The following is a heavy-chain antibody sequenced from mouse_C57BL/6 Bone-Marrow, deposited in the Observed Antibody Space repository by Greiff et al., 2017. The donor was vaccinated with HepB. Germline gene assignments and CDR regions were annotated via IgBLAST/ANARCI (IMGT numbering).Heavy chain of an antibody. D-gene: IGHD1-1*01. V-gene: IGHV2-6-1*01. CDR1: GFSLTSYG. Sequence: VKLEESGPGLVAPSQSLSITCTVSGFSLTSYGVHWVRQPPGKGLEWLVVIWSDGSTTYNSALKSRLSISKDNSKSQVFLKMNSLQTDDTAMYYCARHGDYYGSSPPFAYWGQGTLVTVSA. CDR2: IWSDGST. J-gene: IGHJ3*01. CDR3: ARHGDYYGSSPPFAY.